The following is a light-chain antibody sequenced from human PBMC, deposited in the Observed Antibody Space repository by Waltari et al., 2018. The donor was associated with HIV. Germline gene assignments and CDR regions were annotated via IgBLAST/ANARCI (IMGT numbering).Light chain of an antibody. J-gene: IGKJ2*01. CDR1: QSVTNNF. CDR3: HQYHSPPYT. V-gene: IGKV3-20*01. CDR2: GAS. Sequence: EILLTQSPGTLSLSPGERATLSCRASQSVTNNFLAWYQHRPGPAPRLLVYGASNRANYIPDRCSGSGSGTDFTLTISRLESDDFAVYYCHQYHSPPYTFGQGTILEIK.